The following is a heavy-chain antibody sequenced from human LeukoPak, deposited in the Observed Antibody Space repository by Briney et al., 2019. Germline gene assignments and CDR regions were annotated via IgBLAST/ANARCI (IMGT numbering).Heavy chain of an antibody. V-gene: IGHV1-2*02. CDR1: GYTFTGYY. CDR2: INPNSGGT. D-gene: IGHD3-10*01. Sequence: ASVKVSCKASGYTFTGYYMHWVRQAPGQGLEWMGWINPNSGGTNYAQKFQGRVTMTRDTSISTAYMELSRLRSDDTAVYYCARDTGILWFGPRGFDPWGQGTLVTVSS. J-gene: IGHJ5*02. CDR3: ARDTGILWFGPRGFDP.